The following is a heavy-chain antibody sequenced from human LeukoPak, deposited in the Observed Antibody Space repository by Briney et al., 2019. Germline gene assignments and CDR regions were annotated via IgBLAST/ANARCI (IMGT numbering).Heavy chain of an antibody. J-gene: IGHJ4*02. CDR2: IVVGSGNT. Sequence: SVKVSCKASGFTFTSSAMQWVRQARGQRLEWIGWIVVGSGNTNYAQKFQERVTITRDMSTSTAYMELSSLRSEDAAVYYCAALAIAAAGPEFDYWGQGTLVTVSS. CDR1: GFTFTSSA. V-gene: IGHV1-58*02. CDR3: AALAIAAAGPEFDY. D-gene: IGHD6-13*01.